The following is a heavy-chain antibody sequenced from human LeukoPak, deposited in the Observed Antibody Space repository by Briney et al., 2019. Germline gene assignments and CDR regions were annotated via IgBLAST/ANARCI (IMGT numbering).Heavy chain of an antibody. J-gene: IGHJ4*02. CDR1: GFTFSSYE. V-gene: IGHV3-48*03. CDR2: ISSGGRIK. Sequence: QPGGSLRLSCAASGFTFSSYEMNWVRQAPGKGLEWVSYISSGGRIKSYADSVKGRFTISRDNAKNSLYLQMNSLRAEDTAVYYCARDEPGIAVYVGVYWGQGTLVTVSS. D-gene: IGHD6-19*01. CDR3: ARDEPGIAVYVGVY.